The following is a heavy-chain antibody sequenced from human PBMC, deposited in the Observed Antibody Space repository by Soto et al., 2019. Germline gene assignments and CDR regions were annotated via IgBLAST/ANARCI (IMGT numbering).Heavy chain of an antibody. D-gene: IGHD3-3*01. J-gene: IGHJ4*02. CDR1: GFTFSSYG. CDR3: SRGYHYDFGSIDY. CDR2: ISHDVVNK. V-gene: IGHV3-30*03. Sequence: QVQLVASGGGVVQPGRSLRLCCAASGFTFSSYGIHWVRQTPGKGLEWVAVISHDVVNKYYADSVKGRFTISRDDSKNTVYLQMNSLRAEDTAVYYCSRGYHYDFGSIDYWGQGTLVTVSS.